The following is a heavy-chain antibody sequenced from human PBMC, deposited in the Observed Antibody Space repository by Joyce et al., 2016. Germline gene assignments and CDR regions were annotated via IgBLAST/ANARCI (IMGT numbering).Heavy chain of an antibody. CDR3: ANRLMCGIDDYGDSLNWFAP. D-gene: IGHD4-17*01. J-gene: IGHJ5*02. CDR2: IYLGDTPKDSET. CDR1: GFSVHSHW. Sequence: EVRLVQSGAEVKKPGESLKISCQGFGFSVHSHWVGWVRLVPGKVLEWRAIIYLGDTPKDSETKYSPSFQGHVTISADRSRSTAYLHWNSLRASDSGMYYCANRLMCGIDDYGDSLNWFAPWGQGTLVTVSS. V-gene: IGHV5-51*01.